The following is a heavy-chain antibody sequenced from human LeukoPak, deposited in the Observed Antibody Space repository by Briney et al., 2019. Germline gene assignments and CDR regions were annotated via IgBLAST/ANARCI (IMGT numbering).Heavy chain of an antibody. CDR3: TRGRDFWSGYSFDY. CDR2: VYYSGST. CDR1: GGSISTYY. Sequence: SETLSLTCTVSGGSISTYYWSWIRQPPGEGLEWIGDVYYSGSTEYNPSLQSRVTISVDTSKIQFSLKLSSVTAADTAVYYCTRGRDFWSGYSFDYWGQGTLVTVSS. V-gene: IGHV4-59*01. J-gene: IGHJ4*02. D-gene: IGHD3-3*01.